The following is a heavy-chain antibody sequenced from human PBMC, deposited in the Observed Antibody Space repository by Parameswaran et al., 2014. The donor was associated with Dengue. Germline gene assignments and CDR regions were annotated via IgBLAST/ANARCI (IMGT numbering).Heavy chain of an antibody. J-gene: IGHJ5*02. CDR2: IYPGDSDT. Sequence: WIRQPPGKGLEWMGIIYPGDSDTRYSPSFQGQVTISADKSISTAYLQWSSLKASDTAMYYCAMTDYGDYPNWFDPWGQGTLVTVSS. V-gene: IGHV5-51*01. D-gene: IGHD4-17*01. CDR3: AMTDYGDYPNWFDP.